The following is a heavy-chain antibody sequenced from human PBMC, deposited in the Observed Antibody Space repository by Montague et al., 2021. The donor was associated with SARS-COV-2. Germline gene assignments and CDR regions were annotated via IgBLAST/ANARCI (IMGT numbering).Heavy chain of an antibody. J-gene: IGHJ3*01. D-gene: IGHD3-3*01. CDR3: ARGQVTIFGVLIMLPAAGAVDV. CDR1: GGSFSGYY. CDR2: INDRGST. Sequence: SETLSLTCAVYGGSFSGYYWTWIRQPPGKGLEWVGEINDRGSTNYNPSFESRLTMSVDTSKNQFSLRLKSGSAADTAVYYCARGQVTIFGVLIMLPAAGAVDVWGQGTTVTVSS. V-gene: IGHV4-34*01.